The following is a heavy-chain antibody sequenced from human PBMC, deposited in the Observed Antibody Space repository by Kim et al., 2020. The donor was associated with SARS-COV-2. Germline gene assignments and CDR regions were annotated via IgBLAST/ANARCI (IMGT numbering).Heavy chain of an antibody. Sequence: GGPLRLSCAASGFTFSDYYMSWIRQAPGKGLEWVSYISSSSSYTNYADSVKGRFTISRDNAKNSLYLQMNSLRAEDTAVYYCARDTGLRYFDWLQDWYFDLWGRGTLVTVSS. V-gene: IGHV3-11*06. D-gene: IGHD3-9*01. J-gene: IGHJ2*01. CDR1: GFTFSDYY. CDR3: ARDTGLRYFDWLQDWYFDL. CDR2: ISSSSSYT.